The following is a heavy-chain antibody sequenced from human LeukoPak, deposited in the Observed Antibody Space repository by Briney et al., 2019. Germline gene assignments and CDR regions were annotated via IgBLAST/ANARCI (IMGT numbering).Heavy chain of an antibody. CDR3: ARGRSDYYLDS. D-gene: IGHD3-10*01. Sequence: ASVKVSCKASGYTFTDYYMHWVRQAPGQGLEWMGWIYPNSGGTNYAQNFQGRVTMTRDTSISTAYMGLSRPRSDDTAVYFCARGRSDYYLDSWGQGTLVTVSS. J-gene: IGHJ4*02. V-gene: IGHV1-2*02. CDR1: GYTFTDYY. CDR2: IYPNSGGT.